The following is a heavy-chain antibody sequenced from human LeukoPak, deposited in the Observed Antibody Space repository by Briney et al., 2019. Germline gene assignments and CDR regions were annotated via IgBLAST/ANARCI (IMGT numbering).Heavy chain of an antibody. CDR1: GYTFTSHL. V-gene: IGHV1-46*01. J-gene: IGHJ4*02. CDR3: AREYPGTYNFDY. D-gene: IGHD1-1*01. CDR2: ISPRGTYT. Sequence: ASVKVSCKASGYTFTSHLVHWVRQAPGQGLEYMGIISPRGTYTDYAQKFRGRVTMTSDTSTSTVYMELSSLSSVDTAVYYCAREYPGTYNFDYWGQGTLVTVSS.